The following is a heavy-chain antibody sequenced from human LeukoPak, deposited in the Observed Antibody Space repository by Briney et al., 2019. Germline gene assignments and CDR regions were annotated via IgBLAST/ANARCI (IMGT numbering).Heavy chain of an antibody. Sequence: SQTLSLTCTVSGGSISSGSYYWSWLRQPAGKGLEWIGRIYTRGSTNYNPSLKSRVTVSVDTSKNQFSLKLTSVTAADTAVYYCARELGYRQFNWFDPWGQGTLVTVSS. J-gene: IGHJ5*02. CDR3: ARELGYRQFNWFDP. V-gene: IGHV4-61*02. CDR1: GGSISSGSYY. D-gene: IGHD1-1*01. CDR2: IYTRGST.